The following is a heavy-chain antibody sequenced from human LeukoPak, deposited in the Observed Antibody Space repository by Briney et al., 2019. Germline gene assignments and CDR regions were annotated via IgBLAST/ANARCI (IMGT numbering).Heavy chain of an antibody. J-gene: IGHJ2*01. V-gene: IGHV3-23*01. CDR3: AKAQGFSSSWYFDL. Sequence: PGGSLRLSCAASGFTFSSYAMSWVRQAPGKGLEWVSDINGSGGSTYYADSVKGRFTISRDNYKRTLDLRMNSLRAEDTAMYYCAKAQGFSSSWYFDLWGRGTLVTVSS. D-gene: IGHD6-13*01. CDR1: GFTFSSYA. CDR2: INGSGGST.